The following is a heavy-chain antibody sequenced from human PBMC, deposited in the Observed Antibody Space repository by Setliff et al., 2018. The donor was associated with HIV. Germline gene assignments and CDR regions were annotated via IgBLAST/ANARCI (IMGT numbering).Heavy chain of an antibody. CDR1: GYSISSGYY. Sequence: TSETLSLTCAVSGYSISSGYYWGWIRQPPGKGLEWIGCIYQSGSIYYNVSLKSRVIISVDTSKNQFSLKLNSVTAADTAIYYCARHRAVAGANYFDFWGQGTLVTVSS. J-gene: IGHJ4*02. D-gene: IGHD6-19*01. V-gene: IGHV4-38-2*01. CDR3: ARHRAVAGANYFDF. CDR2: IYQSGSI.